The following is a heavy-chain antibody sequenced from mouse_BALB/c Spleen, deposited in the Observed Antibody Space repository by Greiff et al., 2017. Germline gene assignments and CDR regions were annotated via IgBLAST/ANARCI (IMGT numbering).Heavy chain of an antibody. D-gene: IGHD2-3*01. Sequence: EVKVEESGGGLVQPGGSLKLSCAASGFDFSRYWMSWVRQAPGKGLEWIGEINPDSSTINYTPSLKDKFIISRDNAKNTLYLQMSKVRSEDTALYYCARSLYDGYPWYFDVWGAGTTVTVSS. CDR1: GFDFSRYW. CDR2: INPDSSTI. V-gene: IGHV4-1*02. CDR3: ARSLYDGYPWYFDV. J-gene: IGHJ1*01.